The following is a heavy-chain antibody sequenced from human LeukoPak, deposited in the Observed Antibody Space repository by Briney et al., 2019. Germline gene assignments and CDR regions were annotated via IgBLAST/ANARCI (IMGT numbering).Heavy chain of an antibody. CDR2: VSYDGSNK. Sequence: GRSLRLSCAASGFTFDDYAMHWVRQAPGKGLEWVAVVSYDGSNKYYADSVQGRFTVSRDNSKNTLYLQMNTLRAEDTAVYYCARDNNWGSTHYWGQGTLVTVSS. J-gene: IGHJ4*02. V-gene: IGHV3-30-3*01. CDR3: ARDNNWGSTHY. CDR1: GFTFDDYA. D-gene: IGHD7-27*01.